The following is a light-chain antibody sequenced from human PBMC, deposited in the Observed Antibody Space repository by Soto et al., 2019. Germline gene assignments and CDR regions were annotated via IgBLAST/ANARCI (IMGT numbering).Light chain of an antibody. CDR2: AAS. Sequence: DIQMTQSPSSVSASVGDIVTITCRASQPISSWLAWYQHKSGSAPKLLMYAASSLQSGVPSRFSGGGSGTDFTLTISSLQPEDVATYYCLQANSFPLTFGGGTKVEIK. V-gene: IGKV1D-12*01. CDR1: QPISSW. J-gene: IGKJ4*01. CDR3: LQANSFPLT.